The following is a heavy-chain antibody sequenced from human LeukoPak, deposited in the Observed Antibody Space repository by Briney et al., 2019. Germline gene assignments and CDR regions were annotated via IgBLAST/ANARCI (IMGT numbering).Heavy chain of an antibody. CDR1: GFSFSTYA. CDR2: ISGGGCNT. CDR3: AKDLDTAMIGKIDH. V-gene: IGHV3-23*01. Sequence: GGSLRLSCAASGFSFSTYAMSWVRQAPGKGLDGVSSISGGGCNTYYADSVKGRFTISSDNSRNTLYLQMNSLGGEDTAVVYCAKDLDTAMIGKIDHWGQGTRVTVSS. D-gene: IGHD5-18*01. J-gene: IGHJ4*02.